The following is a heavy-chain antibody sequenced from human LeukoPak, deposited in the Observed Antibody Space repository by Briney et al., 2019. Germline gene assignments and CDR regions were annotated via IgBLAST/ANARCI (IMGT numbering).Heavy chain of an antibody. Sequence: ASVKVSCKASGGTFSSYAISWVRQAPGQGLEWMGWISAYNGNTNYAQKLQGRVTMTTDTSTSTAYMELRSLRSDDTAVYYCAREHDYGDYYYYGMDVWGQGTTVTVSS. CDR1: GGTFSSYA. CDR2: ISAYNGNT. V-gene: IGHV1-18*01. J-gene: IGHJ6*02. D-gene: IGHD4-17*01. CDR3: AREHDYGDYYYYGMDV.